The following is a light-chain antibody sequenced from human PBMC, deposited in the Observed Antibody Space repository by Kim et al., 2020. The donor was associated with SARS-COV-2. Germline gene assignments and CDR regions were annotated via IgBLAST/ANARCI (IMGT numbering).Light chain of an antibody. Sequence: SASLGDRVTIPCRASQSIGTWLAWYQRKPGKAPNLLIYKASSLEGGVPSRFGGSGSGTEFTLTISSLQPDDLATYYCQQYDTYPLTFGGGTKLEI. CDR3: QQYDTYPLT. CDR1: QSIGTW. J-gene: IGKJ4*01. CDR2: KAS. V-gene: IGKV1-5*03.